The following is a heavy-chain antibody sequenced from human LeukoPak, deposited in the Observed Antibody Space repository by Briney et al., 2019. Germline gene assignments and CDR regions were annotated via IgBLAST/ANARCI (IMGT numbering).Heavy chain of an antibody. CDR1: GFTFSGYG. CDR3: ARDGPDSQNYFNLDH. J-gene: IGHJ4*02. CDR2: IWYDGSNK. V-gene: IGHV3-33*01. Sequence: PGGSLRLSCAASGFTFSGYGFHWVRQAPGKGLEWVAVIWYDGSNKYYRDSVKGRFTISRDDSKNTVYLQMNNLRAEDTAVYYCARDGPDSQNYFNLDHWGQGTLVTVSS. D-gene: IGHD3-10*01.